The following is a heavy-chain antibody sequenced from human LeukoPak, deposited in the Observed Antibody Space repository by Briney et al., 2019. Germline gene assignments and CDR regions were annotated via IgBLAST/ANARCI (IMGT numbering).Heavy chain of an antibody. J-gene: IGHJ5*02. CDR2: IYHSGST. Sequence: SETLSLTCAVYGGSFSGYYWSWIRQPPGKGLEWIGEIYHSGSTNYNPSLKSRVTISVDKSKNQFSLKLSSVTAADTAVYYCARRNDFGSFDPWGQGTLVTVSS. CDR3: ARRNDFGSFDP. V-gene: IGHV4-34*01. CDR1: GGSFSGYY. D-gene: IGHD4-17*01.